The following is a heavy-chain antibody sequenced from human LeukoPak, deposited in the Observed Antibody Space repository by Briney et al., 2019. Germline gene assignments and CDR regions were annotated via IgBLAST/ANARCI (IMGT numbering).Heavy chain of an antibody. CDR2: ISNDGREK. V-gene: IGHV3-30*10. J-gene: IGHJ6*03. Sequence: GGSLRLSCSASGFTFTSSHMDWVGQAPGKGVEWVALISNDGREKYFTDSVKGGFTISRDSSGSTLYLQMNSLRPDDTAVYYCARQGTSLDYYFLYMDVWGKGTTVTVS. CDR3: ARQGTSLDYYFLYMDV. CDR1: GFTFTSSH.